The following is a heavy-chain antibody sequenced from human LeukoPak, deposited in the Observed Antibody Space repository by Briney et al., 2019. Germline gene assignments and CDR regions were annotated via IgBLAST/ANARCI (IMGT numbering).Heavy chain of an antibody. V-gene: IGHV1-69*13. D-gene: IGHD6-19*01. Sequence: ASVKVSCKASGGTFSSYAISWARQAPGQGLEWMGGIIPIFGTANYAQKFQGRVTITADESTSTAYMELSSLRSEDTAVYYCARALAVAGPFDPWGQGTLVTVSS. CDR3: ARALAVAGPFDP. CDR1: GGTFSSYA. CDR2: IIPIFGTA. J-gene: IGHJ5*02.